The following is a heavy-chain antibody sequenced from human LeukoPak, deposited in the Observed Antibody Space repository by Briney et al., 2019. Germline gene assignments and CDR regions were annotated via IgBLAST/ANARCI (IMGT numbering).Heavy chain of an antibody. CDR2: IIPIFGTA. V-gene: IGHV1-69*05. CDR3: ARESHSGSYSY. J-gene: IGHJ4*02. Sequence: PGASVKVSCKASGYTFTGYYMHWVRQAPGQGLEWMGGIIPIFGTANYAQKFQGRVTITTDESTSTAYMELSSLRSEDTAVYYCARESHSGSYSYWGQGTLVTVSS. D-gene: IGHD1-26*01. CDR1: GYTFTGYY.